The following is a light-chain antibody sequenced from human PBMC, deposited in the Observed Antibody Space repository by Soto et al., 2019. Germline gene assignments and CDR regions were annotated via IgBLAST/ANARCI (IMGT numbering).Light chain of an antibody. Sequence: QSVLTQPPSVSAAPGQKVTISCSGSSSNIGNNYVSWYQHLPGTAPKLLIYDNNKRPSGIPDRFSASKSGTSATLGITGPQTGDEADYYCGTWDSSLSTWVFGGGTKVTVL. CDR3: GTWDSSLSTWV. CDR1: SSNIGNNY. J-gene: IGLJ3*02. CDR2: DNN. V-gene: IGLV1-51*01.